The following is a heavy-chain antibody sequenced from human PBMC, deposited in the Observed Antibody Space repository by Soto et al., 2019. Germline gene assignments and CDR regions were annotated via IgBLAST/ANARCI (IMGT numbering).Heavy chain of an antibody. CDR3: ARERGRSIAARPYSWFDP. D-gene: IGHD6-6*01. Sequence: LSLTGTVSGGSISSGDYYWSWIRQPPGKDLEWIGYIYYSGSTYYNPSLKGRVTISVDTSKNQFSLKLSSVTAADTAVYYCARERGRSIAARPYSWFDPWGQGTLVTVSS. CDR2: IYYSGST. CDR1: GGSISSGDYY. J-gene: IGHJ5*02. V-gene: IGHV4-30-4*01.